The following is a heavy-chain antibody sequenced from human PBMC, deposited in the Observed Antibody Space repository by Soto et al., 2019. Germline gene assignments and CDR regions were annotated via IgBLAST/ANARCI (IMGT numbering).Heavy chain of an antibody. V-gene: IGHV3-23*01. D-gene: IGHD6-19*01. CDR2: SSGDDGSG. J-gene: IGHJ3*01. CDR3: GKEASGWKSRGSFDL. Sequence: EVQLLESGGGVVQPGGSLRLSCVASGVTFTTNALDWVRQAPGKGLEWVSFSSGDDGSGNYAESVKCRFTISRDHSKKPLYLQMNSLRAEDTAIYYCGKEASGWKSRGSFDLWGRGTMVTVSS. CDR1: GVTFTTNA.